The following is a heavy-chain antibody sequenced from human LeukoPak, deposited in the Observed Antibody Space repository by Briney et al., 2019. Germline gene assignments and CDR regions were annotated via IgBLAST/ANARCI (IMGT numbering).Heavy chain of an antibody. CDR1: GGSISSSSYY. CDR3: ARQRSGYYFDY. Sequence: SETLSLTCTVPGGSISSSSYYWGWIRQPPGKGLEWIGSIYYSGSTYYNPSLKSRVTISVDTSKNQFSLKLSSVTAADTAVYYCARQRSGYYFDYWGQGTLVTVSS. D-gene: IGHD3-22*01. CDR2: IYYSGST. J-gene: IGHJ4*02. V-gene: IGHV4-39*01.